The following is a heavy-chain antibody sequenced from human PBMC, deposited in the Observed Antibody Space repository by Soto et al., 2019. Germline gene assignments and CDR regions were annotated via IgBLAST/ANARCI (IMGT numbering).Heavy chain of an antibody. CDR3: AKEMTSGYYLFDY. J-gene: IGHJ4*02. Sequence: EVQLLQSGGGLVQPGGSLRLSCAASGFTFSSYAMSWVRQAPGNGLVWVSTISGTGGSTYYPDSVKGRFTISRDNSKNTVYLQMNSLRAEDAAVYYCAKEMTSGYYLFDYWGQGTLVTVSS. D-gene: IGHD3-22*01. V-gene: IGHV3-23*01. CDR1: GFTFSSYA. CDR2: ISGTGGST.